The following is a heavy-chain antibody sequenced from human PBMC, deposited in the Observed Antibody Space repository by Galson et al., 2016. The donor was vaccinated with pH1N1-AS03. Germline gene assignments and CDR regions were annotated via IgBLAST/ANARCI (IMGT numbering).Heavy chain of an antibody. CDR2: IKQDGSEK. CDR3: ARGKDFWSGYADDAFDI. Sequence: SLRLSCAASGITFSGYWMTWVRQAPGKGLEWVANIKQDGSEKYSVDSVKGRSTISRDNAKNSLYLQMNSLRAEDTSVYYCARGKDFWSGYADDAFDIWGQGTMVTVSS. D-gene: IGHD3-3*01. CDR1: GITFSGYW. V-gene: IGHV3-7*03. J-gene: IGHJ3*02.